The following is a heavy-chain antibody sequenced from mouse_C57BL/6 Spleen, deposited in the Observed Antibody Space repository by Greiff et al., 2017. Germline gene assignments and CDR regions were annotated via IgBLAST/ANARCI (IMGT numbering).Heavy chain of an antibody. V-gene: IGHV1-20*01. Sequence: EVKLVESGPELVKPGDSVKISCKASGYSFTGYFMNWVMQSHGKSLEWIGRINPYNGDTFYNQKFKGKATLTVDKSSSTAHMELRSLTSEDSAVYYCARTLITTVVAGGGFDYWGQGTTLTVSS. J-gene: IGHJ2*01. CDR3: ARTLITTVVAGGGFDY. CDR1: GYSFTGYF. D-gene: IGHD1-1*01. CDR2: INPYNGDT.